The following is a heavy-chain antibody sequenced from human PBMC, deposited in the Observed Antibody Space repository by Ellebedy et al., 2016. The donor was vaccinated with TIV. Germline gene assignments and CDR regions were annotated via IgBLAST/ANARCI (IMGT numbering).Heavy chain of an antibody. V-gene: IGHV1-2*02. D-gene: IGHD1-1*01. CDR1: GYTFTGYY. CDR3: ARVGNWNDEYYFDY. J-gene: IGHJ4*02. CDR2: INPNSGGT. Sequence: GESLKISCAASGYTFTGYYMHWVRQAPGQGLEWMGWINPNSGGTNYAQKFQGRVTMTRDTSISTAYMELSRLRSDDTAVNYCARVGNWNDEYYFDYWGQGTLVTVSS.